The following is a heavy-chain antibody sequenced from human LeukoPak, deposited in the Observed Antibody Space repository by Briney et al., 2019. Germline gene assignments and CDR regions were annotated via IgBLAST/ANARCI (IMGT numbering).Heavy chain of an antibody. V-gene: IGHV3-23*01. J-gene: IGHJ6*02. CDR2: ITKSGDTT. CDR1: GITFSNYA. D-gene: IGHD3-3*01. Sequence: GGSLRLSCVASGITFSNYAVSWVRQAPGKGLEWVSTITKSGDTTYYVDSVKGRFTISRDNSKNTLYLQMSSLRAEDTAKYYCTKDYCGRFCSAVWGQGTTVTVSS. CDR3: TKDYCGRFCSAV.